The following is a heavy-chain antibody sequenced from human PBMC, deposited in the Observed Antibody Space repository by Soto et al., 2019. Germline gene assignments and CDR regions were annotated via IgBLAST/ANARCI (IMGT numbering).Heavy chain of an antibody. J-gene: IGHJ1*01. V-gene: IGHV3-7*01. D-gene: IGHD3-10*01. CDR2: LNQRGSDL. CDR3: ATDTHCPAACYRGHSN. CDR1: GFTFSSYW. Sequence: EVQLVESGGDLVQPGGSLRLSCAASGFTFSSYWMAWVRQSPGKGLEWVATLNQRGSDLQYVDSVNGRFTNSRDNARDLLHLQMNHLRAEDTTIYYCATDTHCPAACYRGHSNWSQRTMVTVSS.